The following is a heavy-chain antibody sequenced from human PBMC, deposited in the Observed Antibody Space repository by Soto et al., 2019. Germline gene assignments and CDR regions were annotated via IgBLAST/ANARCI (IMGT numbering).Heavy chain of an antibody. Sequence: SETLYLTCTVSGGSLSSYYWSWIRQPPGKGLEWIGYIYYSGSTNYNPSLKSRVTISVDTSKNQFSLKLSSVTAADTAVYYCARGGSIAAPVGSYYYYYGMDVWGQGTTVTGSS. V-gene: IGHV4-59*01. D-gene: IGHD6-6*01. J-gene: IGHJ6*02. CDR1: GGSLSSYY. CDR3: ARGGSIAAPVGSYYYYYGMDV. CDR2: IYYSGST.